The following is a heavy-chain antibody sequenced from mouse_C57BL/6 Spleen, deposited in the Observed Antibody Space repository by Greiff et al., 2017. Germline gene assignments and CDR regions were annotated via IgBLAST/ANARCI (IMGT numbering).Heavy chain of an antibody. CDR1: GFSLTSYG. V-gene: IGHV2-2*01. CDR2: IWSGGST. CDR3: ARSIYDYSWYFDV. D-gene: IGHD2-4*01. Sequence: VQLQQSGPGLVQPSQSLSITCTVSGFSLTSYGVHWVRQSPGKGLEWLGVIWSGGSTNYNAAFIYGLSISKDNSKSQVFFKVNVLQAADTAIYYCARSIYDYSWYFDVWGTGTTVTVSS. J-gene: IGHJ1*03.